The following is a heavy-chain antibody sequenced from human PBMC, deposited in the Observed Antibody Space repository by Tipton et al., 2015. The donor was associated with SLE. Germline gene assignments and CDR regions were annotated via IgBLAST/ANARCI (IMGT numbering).Heavy chain of an antibody. CDR1: GGSISSHY. Sequence: TLSLTCTVSGGSISSHYWSWIRQPPGKGLEWIGYIYYSGSTYYNPSLKSRVTISVDTSKNQFSLKLSSVTAADTAVYYCAREGNGQQLGYWGQGTPVTVSS. CDR2: IYYSGST. D-gene: IGHD6-13*01. CDR3: AREGNGQQLGY. J-gene: IGHJ4*02. V-gene: IGHV4-59*11.